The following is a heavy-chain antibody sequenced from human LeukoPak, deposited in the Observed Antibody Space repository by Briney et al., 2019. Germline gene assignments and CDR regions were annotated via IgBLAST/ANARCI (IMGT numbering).Heavy chain of an antibody. D-gene: IGHD6-19*01. V-gene: IGHV1-69*04. CDR3: ARDGIAVAGRFGYYFDY. CDR2: IIPILGIA. Sequence: ASVKVSCKASGGTFSSYAISWVRQAPGQGLEWMGRIIPILGIANYAQKFQGRVTITADKSTSTAYMELSSLRSEDTAVYYCARDGIAVAGRFGYYFDYWGQGTLVTVSS. J-gene: IGHJ4*02. CDR1: GGTFSSYA.